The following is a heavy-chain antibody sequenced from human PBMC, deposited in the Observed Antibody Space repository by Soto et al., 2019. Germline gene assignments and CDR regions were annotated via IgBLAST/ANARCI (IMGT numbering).Heavy chain of an antibody. J-gene: IGHJ6*02. V-gene: IGHV1-69*13. CDR2: IIPIFGTA. CDR3: ARDSRAINYGGNSVWVYYYGMDV. CDR1: GGTFSSYA. D-gene: IGHD4-17*01. Sequence: GASVKVSCKASGGTFSSYAISWVRQAPGQGLEWMGGIIPIFGTANYAQKFQGRVTITADESTSTAYMELSSLRSEDTAVYYCARDSRAINYGGNSVWVYYYGMDVWGQGTTVTVSS.